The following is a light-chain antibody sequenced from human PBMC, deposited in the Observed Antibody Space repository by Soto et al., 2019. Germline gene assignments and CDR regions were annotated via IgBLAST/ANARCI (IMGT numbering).Light chain of an antibody. CDR2: DVS. V-gene: IGLV2-14*03. Sequence: QSVLTQSASVSGSPGQSITISCTGTSSDVGDYTYVSWYQHHPGKAPKLMIYDVSNRPSGVSYRFSGSKSGNTASLTISGLQAEDEADYYCASYTTSTSWAFGGGTKLTVL. CDR1: SSDVGDYTY. J-gene: IGLJ2*01. CDR3: ASYTTSTSWA.